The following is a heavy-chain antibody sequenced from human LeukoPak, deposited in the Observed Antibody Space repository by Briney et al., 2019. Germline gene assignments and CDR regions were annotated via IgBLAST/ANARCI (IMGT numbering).Heavy chain of an antibody. V-gene: IGHV4-59*01. J-gene: IGHJ3*02. CDR3: ARDPLSTNDFDI. D-gene: IGHD1-1*01. CDR1: GGSITNSY. Sequence: SETLSLTCTVSGGSITNSYWNWIRQSPGKGLEGIGYINYSGSTNYNPSLKSRVTISVDTSKNQFSLKLSSVTAADTAVYFCARDPLSTNDFDIWGQGTMVTVSS. CDR2: INYSGST.